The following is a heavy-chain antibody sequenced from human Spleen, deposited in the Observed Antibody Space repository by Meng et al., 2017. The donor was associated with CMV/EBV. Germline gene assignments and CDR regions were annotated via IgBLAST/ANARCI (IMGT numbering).Heavy chain of an antibody. CDR2: FYYGGGT. CDR1: GDSISSKNYY. J-gene: IGHJ4*02. CDR3: AREVVPAAMGYYFDQ. D-gene: IGHD2-2*01. Sequence: GSLRLSCTVSGDSISSKNYYWAWIRQPPGKGLEWIGSFYYGGGTYFNPSLKSRVTISVDTSKNQCSLNLKSVTAADTAVYYCAREVVPAAMGYYFDQWGQGTLVTVSS. V-gene: IGHV4-39*07.